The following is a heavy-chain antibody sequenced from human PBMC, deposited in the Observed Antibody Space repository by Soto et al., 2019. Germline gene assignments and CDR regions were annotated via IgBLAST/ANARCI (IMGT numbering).Heavy chain of an antibody. CDR1: GGSIRSYY. Sequence: SETLSLTFTVSGGSIRSYYWSWIRQPAGKGLEWIGRIYTSGSTNYNPSLKSRVTMSVDTSKNQFSLKLSSVTAAGTAVYYCARDFDSSGYYHDGEGYFDYWGQGTLVTVSS. V-gene: IGHV4-4*07. CDR3: ARDFDSSGYYHDGEGYFDY. D-gene: IGHD3-22*01. J-gene: IGHJ4*02. CDR2: IYTSGST.